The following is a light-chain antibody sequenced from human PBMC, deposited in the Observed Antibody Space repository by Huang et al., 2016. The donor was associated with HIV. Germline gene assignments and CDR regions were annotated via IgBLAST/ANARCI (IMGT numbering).Light chain of an antibody. V-gene: IGKV3-15*01. CDR1: QSVSVN. CDR3: QQCNNGPPWT. J-gene: IGKJ1*01. CDR2: SAS. Sequence: EIVMTQSPATLSVTPGEVATLSRRATQSVSVNLAWYQQKPGQAPRLLIHSASTRATVIPGRFRCGGSGTELTLPVSRLRSEDSAVYYCQQCNNGPPWTCGRGTKVGIK.